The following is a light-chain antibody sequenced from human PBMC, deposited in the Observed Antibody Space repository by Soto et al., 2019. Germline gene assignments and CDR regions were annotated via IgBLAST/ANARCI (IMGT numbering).Light chain of an antibody. CDR2: DAS. Sequence: ETVMQQSPATLSVSLGERATLSCRASQSIQSHLAWYQQKPGQSPRLLIYDASTRATGIPARFSGSGSGTVFTLTISSLQSEDIAVYYCQQYDDWPPVTFGGGTKMEMK. J-gene: IGKJ4*01. V-gene: IGKV3-15*01. CDR3: QQYDDWPPVT. CDR1: QSIQSH.